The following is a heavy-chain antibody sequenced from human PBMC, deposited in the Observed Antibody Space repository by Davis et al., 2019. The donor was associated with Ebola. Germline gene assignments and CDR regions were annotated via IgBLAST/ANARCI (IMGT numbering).Heavy chain of an antibody. V-gene: IGHV3-21*01. CDR2: ISSSSSYI. Sequence: GGSLRLSCAVSGFTFSSLSMNWVRHAPGKGLEWVSSISSSSSYIYYADSVKGRFTISRDNAKNSLSLQMNSLRAEDTAVYYCARGQLAARPGYYYGMDVWGQGTTVTVSS. J-gene: IGHJ6*02. CDR1: GFTFSSLS. CDR3: ARGQLAARPGYYYGMDV. D-gene: IGHD6-6*01.